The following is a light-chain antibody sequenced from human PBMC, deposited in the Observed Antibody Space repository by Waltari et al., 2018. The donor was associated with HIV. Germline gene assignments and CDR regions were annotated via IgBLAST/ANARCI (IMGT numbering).Light chain of an antibody. CDR2: EVS. V-gene: IGLV2-14*01. J-gene: IGLJ2*01. Sequence: QSVLTQPASVSGSPGQSLTLSCTGTTNDIVSYKYVSWYQQSPDKAPKLIIYEVSNRPSGISSRFSGSKSGNTASLTISGLQADDEAYYHCSSYSRGALLFGGGTKVTVL. CDR1: TNDIVSYKY. CDR3: SSYSRGALL.